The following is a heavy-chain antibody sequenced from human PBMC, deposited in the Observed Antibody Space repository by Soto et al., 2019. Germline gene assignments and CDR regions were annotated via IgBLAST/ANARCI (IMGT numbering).Heavy chain of an antibody. J-gene: IGHJ4*02. CDR2: INAGNGNT. D-gene: IGHD3-22*01. V-gene: IGHV1-3*01. Sequence: ASVKVSCKASGYTFTSYAMHWVRQAPGQRLEWMGWINAGNGNTKYSQKFQGRVTITRDTSASTAYMELSSLRSEDTAVYYCARHSSYYDSSGYLGGFDYWGQGTLVTVSS. CDR3: ARHSSYYDSSGYLGGFDY. CDR1: GYTFTSYA.